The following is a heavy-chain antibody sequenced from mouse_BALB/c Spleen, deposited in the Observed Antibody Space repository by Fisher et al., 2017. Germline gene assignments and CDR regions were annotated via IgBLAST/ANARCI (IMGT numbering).Heavy chain of an antibody. D-gene: IGHD2-13*01. CDR3: TRWGLRGAMDY. Sequence: KFKGKATLTVDKSSSTAYMQLSSLTSEDSAVYYCTRWGLRGAMDYWGQGTSVTVSS. J-gene: IGHJ4*01. V-gene: IGHV1-64*01.